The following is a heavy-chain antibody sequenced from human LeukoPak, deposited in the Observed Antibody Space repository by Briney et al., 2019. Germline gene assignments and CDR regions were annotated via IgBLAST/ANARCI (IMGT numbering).Heavy chain of an antibody. J-gene: IGHJ5*02. CDR1: GGTFSSYA. Sequence: SVKVSCKASGGTFSSYAISWVRQAPGQGLEWMGRIIPILGIANYAQKLQGRVTMTTDTSTSTAYMELRSLRSDDTAVYYCARDRYDYVWGSYRRQYNWFDPWGQGTLVTVSS. CDR3: ARDRYDYVWGSYRRQYNWFDP. V-gene: IGHV1-69*04. CDR2: IIPILGIA. D-gene: IGHD3-16*02.